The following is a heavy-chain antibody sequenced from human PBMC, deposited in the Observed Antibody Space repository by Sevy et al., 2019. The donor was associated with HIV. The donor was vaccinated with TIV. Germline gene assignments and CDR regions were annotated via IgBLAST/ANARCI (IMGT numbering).Heavy chain of an antibody. CDR3: ARDAGTGGSYMGYYFGMDV. CDR2: ISYDGSNK. V-gene: IGHV3-30*04. CDR1: GFTFSSYA. D-gene: IGHD1-26*01. Sequence: GGSLRLSCAASGFTFSSYAMHWVRQAPGKGLEWVAVISYDGSNKYYADSVKGRFTISRDNAKKSVSLQMNSLRSEDTALYYCARDAGTGGSYMGYYFGMDVWGQGTTVTVSS. J-gene: IGHJ6*02.